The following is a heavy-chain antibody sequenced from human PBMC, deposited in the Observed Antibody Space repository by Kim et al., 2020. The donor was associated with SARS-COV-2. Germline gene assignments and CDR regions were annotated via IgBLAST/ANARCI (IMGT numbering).Heavy chain of an antibody. Sequence: GGSLRLSCAASGFTFSSYGMHWVRQAPGKGLEWVAVIWYDGSNKYYADSVKGRFTISRDNSKNTLYLQMNSLRAEDTAVYYCAREEWEEQKPGRFDYWGQGTLVTVSS. CDR2: IWYDGSNK. D-gene: IGHD1-26*01. V-gene: IGHV3-33*01. J-gene: IGHJ4*02. CDR1: GFTFSSYG. CDR3: AREEWEEQKPGRFDY.